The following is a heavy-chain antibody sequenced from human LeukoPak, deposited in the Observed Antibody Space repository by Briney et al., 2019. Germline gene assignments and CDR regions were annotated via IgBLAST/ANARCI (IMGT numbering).Heavy chain of an antibody. CDR3: AGVGVVPAANNWFDP. D-gene: IGHD2-2*01. CDR1: GYTFTSYG. V-gene: IGHV1-18*01. J-gene: IGHJ5*02. Sequence: ASVKVSCKASGYTFTSYGISWVRQAPGQGLEWMGWISAYNGNTNYAQKLQGRVTMTTDTSTSTAYMELRSLRSDDTAVYHCAGVGVVPAANNWFDPWGQGTLVTVSS. CDR2: ISAYNGNT.